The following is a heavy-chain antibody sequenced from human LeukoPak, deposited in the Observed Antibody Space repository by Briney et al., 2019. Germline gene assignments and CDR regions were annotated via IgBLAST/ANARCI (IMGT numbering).Heavy chain of an antibody. V-gene: IGHV3-30*18. CDR2: ISYDGSNK. Sequence: GRSLRLSCAASGFTFSSYGMHWVRQAPGKGLEGVAVISYDGSNKYYADSVKGRFTISRDNSKNTLYLQMNSLRAEDTAVYYCAKGRRGVGANWFDPWGQGTLVTVSS. CDR1: GFTFSSYG. CDR3: AKGRRGVGANWFDP. D-gene: IGHD1-26*01. J-gene: IGHJ5*02.